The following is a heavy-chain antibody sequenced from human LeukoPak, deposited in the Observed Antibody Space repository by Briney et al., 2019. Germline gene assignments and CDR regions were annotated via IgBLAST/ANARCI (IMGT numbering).Heavy chain of an antibody. CDR3: ARGLAYYYDSSGYYYHIYYYYYMDV. Sequence: PSETLSLTCAVYGGSFSGYYWSWIRQPPGKGLEWSGEINHSGSTNYNPSLKSRVTISVDTSKNQFCLKLGSVTAADTAVYYCARGLAYYYDSSGYYYHIYYYYYMDVWGKGTTVTVSS. V-gene: IGHV4-34*01. J-gene: IGHJ6*03. CDR2: INHSGST. CDR1: GGSFSGYY. D-gene: IGHD3-22*01.